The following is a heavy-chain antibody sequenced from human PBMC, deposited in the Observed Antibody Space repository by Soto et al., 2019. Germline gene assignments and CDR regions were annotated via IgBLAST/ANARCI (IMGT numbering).Heavy chain of an antibody. Sequence: PSETLSLTCTVSGGSISSSSYYWGWIRQPPGKGLEWIGSIFYSGSTNYNPFLKSRVTISVDKSKNQFSLKLSSVTAADTAVYYCAKTGEYYDILTGKSSDGYFQHWGQGTLVTVSS. CDR1: GGSISSSSYY. V-gene: IGHV4-39*07. CDR3: AKTGEYYDILTGKSSDGYFQH. CDR2: IFYSGST. J-gene: IGHJ1*01. D-gene: IGHD3-9*01.